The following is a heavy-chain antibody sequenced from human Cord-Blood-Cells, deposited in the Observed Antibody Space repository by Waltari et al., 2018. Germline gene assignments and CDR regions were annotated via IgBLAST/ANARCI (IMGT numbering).Heavy chain of an antibody. V-gene: IGHV3-9*01. J-gene: IGHJ3*02. CDR2: ISWNSGSI. CDR1: GFTFDDYA. CDR3: AKDTGYSSSSYAFDI. D-gene: IGHD6-6*01. Sequence: EVQLVESGGGLVQPGRSLRLSFAASGFTFDDYAMHWVRPPPGKGLEWVSGISWNSGSICYADSVKGRFTISRDNAKNSLYLQMNSLRAEDTALYYCAKDTGYSSSSYAFDIWGQGTMVTVSS.